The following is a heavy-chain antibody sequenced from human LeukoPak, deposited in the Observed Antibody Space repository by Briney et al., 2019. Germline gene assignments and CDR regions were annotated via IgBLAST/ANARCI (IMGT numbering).Heavy chain of an antibody. CDR3: AKDGGGIVVVPAAIVS. V-gene: IGHV3-30*02. CDR1: GFTFSSYG. CDR2: IRYDGSNK. D-gene: IGHD2-2*02. Sequence: GGSLRLSCAASGFTFSSYGMHWVRQAPGKGLEWVAFIRYDGSNKYYADSVKGRFTISRDNSKNTLYLQMNSLRAEDTAVYYCAKDGGGIVVVPAAIVSWGQGTLVTVSS. J-gene: IGHJ4*02.